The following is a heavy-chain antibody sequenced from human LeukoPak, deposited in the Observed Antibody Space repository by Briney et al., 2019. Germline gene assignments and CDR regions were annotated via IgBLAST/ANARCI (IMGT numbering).Heavy chain of an antibody. D-gene: IGHD6-19*01. V-gene: IGHV6-1*01. CDR1: GDSVSSNSAA. J-gene: IGHJ6*02. Sequence: SQTLSLTCAISGDSVSSNSAAWNWIRQSPSRGLEWLGRTYYRSKWYNDYAVSVKSRITINPDTSKNQFSLQLNSVTPEDTAVYYCARDDAAVAGAVYYYGMDVWGQGTTVTVSS. CDR3: ARDDAAVAGAVYYYGMDV. CDR2: TYYRSKWYN.